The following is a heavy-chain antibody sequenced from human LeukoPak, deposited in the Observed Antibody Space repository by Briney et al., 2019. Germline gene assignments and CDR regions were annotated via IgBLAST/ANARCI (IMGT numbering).Heavy chain of an antibody. CDR1: GGSVSSGSYY. V-gene: IGHV4-61*01. CDR2: IYYSGST. D-gene: IGHD6-6*01. Sequence: SETLSLTCTVSGGSVSSGSYYWSWIRQPPGKGLEWIGYIYYSGSTIYNPSLKSRVTISVDTSKNQFSLKLSSVTAADTAVYYCARVPAPYSSSSGPQDYWGQGTLVTVSS. CDR3: ARVPAPYSSSSGPQDY. J-gene: IGHJ4*02.